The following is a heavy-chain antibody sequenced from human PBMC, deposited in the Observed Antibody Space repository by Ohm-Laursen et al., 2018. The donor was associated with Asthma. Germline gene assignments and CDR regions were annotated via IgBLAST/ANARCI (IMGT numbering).Heavy chain of an antibody. CDR2: IHWDDTK. V-gene: IGHV2-5*02. Sequence: TQTLTLTSTFSGFSLRTKDVAVGWIRQPPGKALEWLALIHWDDTKRYSPSLNNRLTIIKDASKNQVVLIMTDMDPVDTGTYYCAHDSNWVIDYWGQGTLVTVSS. CDR3: AHDSNWVIDY. CDR1: GFSLRTKDVA. J-gene: IGHJ4*02. D-gene: IGHD7-27*01.